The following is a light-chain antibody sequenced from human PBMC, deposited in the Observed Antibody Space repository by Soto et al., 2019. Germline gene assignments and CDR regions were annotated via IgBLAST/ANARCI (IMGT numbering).Light chain of an antibody. V-gene: IGLV2-11*01. CDR2: DVN. J-gene: IGLJ1*01. CDR1: SSDVGGYNY. CDR3: QSYDRSLSGSF. Sequence: QSALTQPRSVSGSPGQSVTISCTGTSSDVGGYNYVSWYQQHPGKAPKFIIYDVNKRPSGVPDRFSGSKSGTTASLTISGLQADDEADYYCQSYDRSLSGSFFGTGTKVTVL.